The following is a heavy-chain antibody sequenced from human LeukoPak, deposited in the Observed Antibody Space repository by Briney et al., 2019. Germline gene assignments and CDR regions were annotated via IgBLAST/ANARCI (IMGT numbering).Heavy chain of an antibody. Sequence: GGSLRLSCAASGFTFSYYGIHWVRQAPGKGLEWVAFIRSDGNNQYYADSVKGRFTISRDNSKNTVYLQMNSLRPEDTADYYCTRGEVPVVSYFHWWGQGTLVAVSS. D-gene: IGHD3-16*01. V-gene: IGHV3-30*02. CDR3: TRGEVPVVSYFHW. J-gene: IGHJ4*02. CDR2: IRSDGNNQ. CDR1: GFTFSYYG.